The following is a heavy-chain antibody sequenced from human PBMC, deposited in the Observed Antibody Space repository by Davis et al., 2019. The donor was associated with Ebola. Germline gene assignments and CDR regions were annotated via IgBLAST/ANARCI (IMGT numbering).Heavy chain of an antibody. J-gene: IGHJ4*02. CDR1: GGRGSRYA. CDR3: AKGGYFDSLEIDS. Sequence: GGSLRLSCAASGGRGSRYAMSWVRQAPGKGLEWVSTISKTSVYTYYAESVKGRFTISRDNSNNTLFLQMNSLRAEDTAVYYCAKGGYFDSLEIDSWGQGTLVTVSS. D-gene: IGHD3-9*01. V-gene: IGHV3-23*01. CDR2: ISKTSVYT.